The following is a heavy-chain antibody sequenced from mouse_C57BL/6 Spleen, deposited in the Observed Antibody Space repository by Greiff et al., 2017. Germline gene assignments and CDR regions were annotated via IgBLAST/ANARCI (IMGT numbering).Heavy chain of an antibody. CDR2: IYPGSGNT. V-gene: IGHV1-76*01. CDR3: ARSIYYDYDEGYAMDY. J-gene: IGHJ4*01. CDR1: GYTFTDYY. D-gene: IGHD2-4*01. Sequence: QVQLKESGAELVRPGASVKLSCKASGYTFTDYYINWVKQRPGQGLEWIARIYPGSGNTYYNEKFKGKATLTAEKSSSTAYMQLSSLTSEDSAVYFCARSIYYDYDEGYAMDYWGQGTSVTVSS.